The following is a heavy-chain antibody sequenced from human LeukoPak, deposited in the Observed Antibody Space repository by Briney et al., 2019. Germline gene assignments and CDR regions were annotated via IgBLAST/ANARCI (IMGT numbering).Heavy chain of an antibody. Sequence: GGSLRLSCAASGFTFSSYAMSWVRQAPGKGLEWVSGISGGGGSTYYADSVKGRFTVSRDNAKNTLYLQMNSLRGDDTAVYYCARDRTTVTVFDYWGQGTLVTVSS. CDR2: ISGGGGST. D-gene: IGHD4-17*01. CDR3: ARDRTTVTVFDY. V-gene: IGHV3-23*01. J-gene: IGHJ4*02. CDR1: GFTFSSYA.